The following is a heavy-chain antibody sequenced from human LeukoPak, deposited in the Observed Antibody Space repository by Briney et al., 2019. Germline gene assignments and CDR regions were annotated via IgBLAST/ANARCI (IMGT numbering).Heavy chain of an antibody. Sequence: GASVKVSCKATGFTFTNYDINWVRQATGQGLEWMGWISAYNGNTNYAQKLQGRVTMTTDTSTSTAYMELRSLRSDDTAVYYCARGTNLWFGELLLFDYWGQGTLVTVSS. D-gene: IGHD3-10*01. CDR1: GFTFTNYD. CDR3: ARGTNLWFGELLLFDY. V-gene: IGHV1-18*01. J-gene: IGHJ4*02. CDR2: ISAYNGNT.